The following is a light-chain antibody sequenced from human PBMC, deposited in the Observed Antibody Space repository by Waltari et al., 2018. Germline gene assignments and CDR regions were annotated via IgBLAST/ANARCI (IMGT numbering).Light chain of an antibody. CDR3: QQLSSYPFT. V-gene: IGKV1-9*01. CDR1: QGISSY. Sequence: DIQLTQSPSFLSASVGDRVTITCRASQGISSYLAWYQQKPGKAPNLLIYVASTLQSGVPSRFSGSGFGTEFTLTIISLQPEDFAAYYCQQLSSYPFTFGPGTKVDVK. J-gene: IGKJ3*01. CDR2: VAS.